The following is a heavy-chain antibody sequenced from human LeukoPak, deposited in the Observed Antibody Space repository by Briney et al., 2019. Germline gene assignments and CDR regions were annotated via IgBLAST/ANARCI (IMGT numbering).Heavy chain of an antibody. CDR3: AREPDIVVGPAAMFFDY. V-gene: IGHV3-33*01. Sequence: GRSLRLSCAASGFTFSIYGMHWVRQAPGKGLEWVAVIWYDGSNKYYADSVKGRFTISRDNSKNTLYLQMNSLRAEDTAVYYCAREPDIVVGPAAMFFDYWGQGTLVTVSS. D-gene: IGHD2-2*01. CDR1: GFTFSIYG. J-gene: IGHJ4*02. CDR2: IWYDGSNK.